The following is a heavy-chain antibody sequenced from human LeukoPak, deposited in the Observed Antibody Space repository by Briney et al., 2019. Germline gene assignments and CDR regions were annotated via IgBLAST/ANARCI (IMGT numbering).Heavy chain of an antibody. CDR2: ISAYNGNT. D-gene: IGHD3-22*01. CDR1: GSSFTSYG. J-gene: IGHJ4*02. Sequence: ASVKLSCKSSGSSFTSYGISWVRQPPGQGLDWMGWISAYNGNTNYAQKIQSRVTMTTDTSTSTAYMELRSLRSDDTAVYYCAREKYYYDSSGYRYFDYWGQGTLVTVSS. CDR3: AREKYYYDSSGYRYFDY. V-gene: IGHV1-18*01.